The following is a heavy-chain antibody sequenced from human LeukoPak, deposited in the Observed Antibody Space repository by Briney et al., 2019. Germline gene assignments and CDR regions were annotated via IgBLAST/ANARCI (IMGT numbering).Heavy chain of an antibody. CDR1: GGTFSSYA. V-gene: IGHV1-69*04. D-gene: IGHD1-1*01. J-gene: IGHJ3*02. CDR3: ARARRGNAFDI. Sequence: SVKVSCKASGGTFSSYAISWVRQAPGQGLEWMGRIIPILGIANYAQKFQGRVAITADKSTSTAYMELSSLRSEDTAVYYCARARRGNAFDIWGQGTMVTVSS. CDR2: IIPILGIA.